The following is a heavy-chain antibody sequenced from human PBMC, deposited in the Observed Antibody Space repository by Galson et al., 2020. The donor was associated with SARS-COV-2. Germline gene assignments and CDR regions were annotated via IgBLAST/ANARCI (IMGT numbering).Heavy chain of an antibody. Sequence: GGSLRLSCATSGFLFSGHVMTWVRQAPGKGLEGVAAISESGDATFYADSVKGRFTISRDNSKNTMYLQMTGLRAEDTAVYYCVVLAPPDFWGQGTLVTVSS. D-gene: IGHD2-21*01. CDR1: GFLFSGHV. CDR3: VVLAPPDF. V-gene: IGHV3-23*01. J-gene: IGHJ4*02. CDR2: ISESGDAT.